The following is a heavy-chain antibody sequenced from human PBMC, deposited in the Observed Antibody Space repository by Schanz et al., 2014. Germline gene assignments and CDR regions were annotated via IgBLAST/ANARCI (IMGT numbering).Heavy chain of an antibody. J-gene: IGHJ6*02. CDR1: KFTFSSYW. Sequence: VQLVESGGGVVQPGGSLTLSCAASKFTFSSYWMHWVRQAPGKGLVWVSRINSDGSTTIYADSVKGRFTISRDNAKNTLYLQMNSLRAEDTAVYYCARPLGPNYYYYGLDVWGQGTTVTVSS. CDR3: ARPLGPNYYYYGLDV. CDR2: INSDGSTT. V-gene: IGHV3-74*02.